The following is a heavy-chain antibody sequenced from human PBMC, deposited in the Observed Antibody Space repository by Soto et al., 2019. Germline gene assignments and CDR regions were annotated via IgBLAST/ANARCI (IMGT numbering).Heavy chain of an antibody. CDR3: AIAPALCGAIYWYFDL. CDR2: ITPIVGPT. CDR1: GGSFSNYA. J-gene: IGHJ2*01. V-gene: IGHV1-69*12. Sequence: QVQLVQSGAEVKKPESSVKVSCKASGGSFSNYAINWVRQAPGQGLEWLGGITPIVGPTVYAQKFQDRVTITADESTTTAYLELSSLRSEDTAVYYCAIAPALCGAIYWYFDLWGRGTLVTVSS. D-gene: IGHD2-15*01.